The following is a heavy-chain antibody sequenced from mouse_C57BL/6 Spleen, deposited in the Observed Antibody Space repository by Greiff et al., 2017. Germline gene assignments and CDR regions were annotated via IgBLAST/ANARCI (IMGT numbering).Heavy chain of an antibody. CDR3: ARYDYDEGPAY. Sequence: EVKLQQSGPELVKPGASVKISCKASGYTFTDYYMNWVKQSHGKSLEWIGDINPNNGGTSYNQKFKGKATLTVDKSSSTAYMELRSLTSEDSAVYYCARYDYDEGPAYWGQGTLVTVSA. CDR1: GYTFTDYY. CDR2: INPNNGGT. J-gene: IGHJ3*01. V-gene: IGHV1-26*01. D-gene: IGHD2-4*01.